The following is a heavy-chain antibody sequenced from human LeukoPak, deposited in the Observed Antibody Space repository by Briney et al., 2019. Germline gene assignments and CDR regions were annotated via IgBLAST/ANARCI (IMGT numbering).Heavy chain of an antibody. V-gene: IGHV4-59*01. Sequence: SETLSLTCTVSGVSISSYYWSWIRQSPEKGLEWIGYIHNSVSTNYNPSLKSRVTMSLDTSKNQFSLKLSSVTTADTAVYYCARATTVTDRYFDLWGQGTLVTVSS. CDR1: GVSISSYY. CDR3: ARATTVTDRYFDL. D-gene: IGHD4-17*01. J-gene: IGHJ5*02. CDR2: IHNSVST.